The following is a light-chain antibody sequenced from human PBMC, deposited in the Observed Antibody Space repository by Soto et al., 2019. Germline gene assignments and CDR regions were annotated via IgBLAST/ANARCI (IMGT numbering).Light chain of an antibody. CDR1: STDFVSYNR. Sequence: QSVLTQPPSVSGSPGQSVTISCTGTSTDFVSYNRVSWYQQPPGTGPKLMIYEVGKRPSGVPARFSGSKSGNTASLTISGLQAADEADYYCSLYTSENAYVFGTGTKVTVL. CDR3: SLYTSENAYV. CDR2: EVG. J-gene: IGLJ1*01. V-gene: IGLV2-18*01.